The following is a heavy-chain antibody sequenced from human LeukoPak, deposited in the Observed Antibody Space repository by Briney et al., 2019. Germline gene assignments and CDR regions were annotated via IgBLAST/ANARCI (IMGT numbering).Heavy chain of an antibody. Sequence: GASVKVSCKASGYTFTSYGISWVRQAPGQGLEWMGWISAYNGNTNYAQKLQGRVTMTTDTSTSTAYMELRSLRSDDTAVYYCARDWDIVVVPAAIRFDYWGQGTLVTVSS. CDR1: GYTFTSYG. D-gene: IGHD2-2*02. CDR2: ISAYNGNT. V-gene: IGHV1-18*01. J-gene: IGHJ4*02. CDR3: ARDWDIVVVPAAIRFDY.